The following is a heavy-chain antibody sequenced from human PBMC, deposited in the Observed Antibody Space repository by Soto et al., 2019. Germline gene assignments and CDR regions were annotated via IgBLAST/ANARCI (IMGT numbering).Heavy chain of an antibody. CDR1: GGSIRTTDYY. D-gene: IGHD3-10*01. Sequence: SETLSLTCTLSGGSIRTTDYYWSWVRQSPGKGLEWIGYIYYNGTTYYNPSLKSRIIISIDTSKNQFFLKLTSVTAADTAIYYCARDQYYYGSGSYWYFYYYGMDLWGQGTTVTVSS. V-gene: IGHV4-30-4*01. J-gene: IGHJ6*02. CDR2: IYYNGTT. CDR3: ARDQYYYGSGSYWYFYYYGMDL.